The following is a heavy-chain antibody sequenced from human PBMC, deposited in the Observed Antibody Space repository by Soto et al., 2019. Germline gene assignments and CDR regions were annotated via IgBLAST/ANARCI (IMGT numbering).Heavy chain of an antibody. CDR2: ISGSGTKI. CDR1: GFTFSSYE. D-gene: IGHD3-3*01. J-gene: IGHJ3*02. V-gene: IGHV3-48*03. Sequence: EVQLVQSGGGLGQPGGSLRLSCEASGFTFSSYEMNWVRQAPGKGLEWISYISGSGTKIYYADSVKGRFTISRDNAKNSLYLQMNSLRAEDTAVYYCARDWDFWNNLYGSDAFDIWGQGTLVTVSS. CDR3: ARDWDFWNNLYGSDAFDI.